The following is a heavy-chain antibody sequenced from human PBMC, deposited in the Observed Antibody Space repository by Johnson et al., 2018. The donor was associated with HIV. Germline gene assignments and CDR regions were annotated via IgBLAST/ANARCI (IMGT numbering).Heavy chain of an antibody. CDR1: GFTFDDYG. Sequence: VQLVESGGGVVQPGRSLRLSCAASGFTFDDYGMSWVRQAPGKGLEWVSVFDSDSNTYSSDSVKGRLTISRDNSKNTLYLQMNSLRAEDTAVYYCAREYEAFAIWGQGTMVTVSS. CDR3: AREYEAFAI. V-gene: IGHV3-66*01. CDR2: FDSDSNT. J-gene: IGHJ3*02.